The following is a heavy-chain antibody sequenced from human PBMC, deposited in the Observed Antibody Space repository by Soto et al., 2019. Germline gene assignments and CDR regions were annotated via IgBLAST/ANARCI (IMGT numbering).Heavy chain of an antibody. J-gene: IGHJ5*02. D-gene: IGHD3-3*01. V-gene: IGHV3-23*01. CDR2: IGDSGIST. Sequence: GGSLRLSCAASGFTFSSFAMSWVRQAPGKGLEWVSLIGDSGISTYYADSVKGWVTMTRDTSISTAYMELRRLTSDDTAVFYCARGDDFWSSSEADNWFDPWGQGTLVTVSS. CDR1: GFTFSSFA. CDR3: ARGDDFWSSSEADNWFDP.